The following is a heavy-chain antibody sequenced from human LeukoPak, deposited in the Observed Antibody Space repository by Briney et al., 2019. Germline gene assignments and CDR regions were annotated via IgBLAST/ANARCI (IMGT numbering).Heavy chain of an antibody. J-gene: IGHJ4*02. CDR1: GGSISTNSYL. CDR2: ISHSGST. D-gene: IGHD1-26*01. V-gene: IGHV4-39*07. Sequence: SETLSLTCTVSGGSISTNSYLWGWIRQSPGKGLEWLGEISHSGSTNYNPSLKSRVTISVDTSKNQFSLKLSSVTAADTAVYYCARDVGATEYWGQGTLVTVSS. CDR3: ARDVGATEY.